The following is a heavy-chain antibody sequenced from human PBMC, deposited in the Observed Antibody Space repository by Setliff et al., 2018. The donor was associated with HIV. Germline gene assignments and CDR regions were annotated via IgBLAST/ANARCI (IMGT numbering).Heavy chain of an antibody. V-gene: IGHV1-24*01. D-gene: IGHD6-19*01. J-gene: IGHJ4*02. CDR2: FDPEDGDT. Sequence: ASVKVSCKVSGYTLTELSMHWVRLAPGKGLEWMGRFDPEDGDTIYAQKFQGRVTMTEDTSADTAYMELSSLRSEDTAVYYCATAKEVWLAEGGFDYWGQGTRVTVSS. CDR3: ATAKEVWLAEGGFDY. CDR1: GYTLTELS.